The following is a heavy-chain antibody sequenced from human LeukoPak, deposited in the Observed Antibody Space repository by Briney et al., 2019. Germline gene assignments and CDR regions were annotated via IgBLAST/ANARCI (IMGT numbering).Heavy chain of an antibody. V-gene: IGHV4-34*01. CDR3: ARGDIVVVPAVMVLGMDV. Sequence: SETLSLTCAVYGGSFSGYYWSWIRQPPGKGLEWIGEINHSGSTNYNPSLKSRVTISVDTSKNQFSLKLSSVTAADMAVYYCARGDIVVVPAVMVLGMDVWGQGTTVTVSS. CDR2: INHSGST. J-gene: IGHJ6*02. CDR1: GGSFSGYY. D-gene: IGHD2-2*01.